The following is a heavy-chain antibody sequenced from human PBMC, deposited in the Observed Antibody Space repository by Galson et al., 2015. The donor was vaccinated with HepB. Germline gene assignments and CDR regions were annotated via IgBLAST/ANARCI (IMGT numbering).Heavy chain of an antibody. Sequence: SLRLSCAASGFTFSNYAMHWVRQAPGKGLEWVAVISYDGRDKYYADSVKGRFTISRDNSKNTLYLQMNSLIPEDTAVYYCARDSFRSWYYFDYWGQGALVTVSS. J-gene: IGHJ4*02. CDR3: ARDSFRSWYYFDY. CDR1: GFTFSNYA. V-gene: IGHV3-30*04. CDR2: ISYDGRDK. D-gene: IGHD6-13*01.